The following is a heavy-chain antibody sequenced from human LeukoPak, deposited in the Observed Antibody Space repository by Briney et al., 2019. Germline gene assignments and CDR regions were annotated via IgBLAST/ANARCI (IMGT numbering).Heavy chain of an antibody. Sequence: GGSLRLSCTASGFTFSNFWMGWVRQAPGKGLEWVSVIYGGGSTYYADSVKGRFTISRDNSKNTLYLQMNSLRAEDTAVYYCASNRYSYGFEYYYYGMDVWGQGTTVTVSS. CDR1: GFTFSNFW. V-gene: IGHV3-53*01. CDR2: IYGGGST. D-gene: IGHD5-18*01. CDR3: ASNRYSYGFEYYYYGMDV. J-gene: IGHJ6*02.